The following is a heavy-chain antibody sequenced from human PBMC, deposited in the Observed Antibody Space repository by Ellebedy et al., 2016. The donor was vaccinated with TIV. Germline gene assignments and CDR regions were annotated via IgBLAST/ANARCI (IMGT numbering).Heavy chain of an antibody. CDR1: GGSFSGYY. D-gene: IGHD6-6*01. CDR2: INHSGST. V-gene: IGHV4-34*01. Sequence: GSLRLSXAVYGGSFSGYYWSWIRQPPGKGLEWIGEINHSGSTNYNPSLKSRVTISVDTSKNQFSLKLSSVTAADTAVYYCAREPYLDWQLGLYWGQGTLVTVSS. J-gene: IGHJ4*02. CDR3: AREPYLDWQLGLY.